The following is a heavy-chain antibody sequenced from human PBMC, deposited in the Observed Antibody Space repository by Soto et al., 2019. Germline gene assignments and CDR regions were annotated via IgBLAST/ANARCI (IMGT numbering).Heavy chain of an antibody. CDR1: GASLRMYY. CDR3: ARNLPAATSEVVFDY. Sequence: AETLALTCTVFGASLRMYYWSWIRQPPGKGLEWIGYIYYSGSTNYNPSLKSRVSISVDTSKKQFSLNLKSVTAADSAVYYCARNLPAATSEVVFDYWGQGTLVTVSS. D-gene: IGHD2-2*01. CDR2: IYYSGST. J-gene: IGHJ4*02. V-gene: IGHV4-59*12.